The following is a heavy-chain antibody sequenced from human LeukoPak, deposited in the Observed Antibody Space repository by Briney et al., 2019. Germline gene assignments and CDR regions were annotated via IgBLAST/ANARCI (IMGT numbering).Heavy chain of an antibody. D-gene: IGHD6-19*01. V-gene: IGHV1-2*02. CDR1: GYTFTGYY. Sequence: ALVKVSCKASGYTFTGYYIHWVRQAPGQGLEWMGWLNPYSGGTNYAQKFQGRVTLTRDTSITTAYMDLSSLTSDDTALYYCARALTRYSTAWYGYWGQGTLVTVSS. J-gene: IGHJ4*02. CDR2: LNPYSGGT. CDR3: ARALTRYSTAWYGY.